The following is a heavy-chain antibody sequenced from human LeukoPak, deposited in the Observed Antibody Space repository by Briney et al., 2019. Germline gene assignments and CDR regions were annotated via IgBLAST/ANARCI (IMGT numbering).Heavy chain of an antibody. Sequence: SETLSLTCTVSGGSISSYYWSWIRQPPGKGLEWIGHIYYSGSTNYNPSLKSRVTISVDTSKNQFSLKLSSVTAADTAVYYCARREYYFDYWGQGTLVTVSS. CDR1: GGSISSYY. CDR3: ARREYYFDY. CDR2: IYYSGST. V-gene: IGHV4-59*08. J-gene: IGHJ4*02.